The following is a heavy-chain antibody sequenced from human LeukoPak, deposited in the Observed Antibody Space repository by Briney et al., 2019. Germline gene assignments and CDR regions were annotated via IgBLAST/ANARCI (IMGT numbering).Heavy chain of an antibody. CDR2: IYSGGST. CDR1: GFTFSSNY. Sequence: PGGSLRLSCAASGFTFSSNYMSWVRQAPGKGLEWVSVIYSGGSTYYSDSVKGRFTISRHNSKNTLYLQMNSLRAEDTAVYYCASTYYYGSGSYYNEPNYYYGMDVWGQGTTVTVSS. CDR3: ASTYYYGSGSYYNEPNYYYGMDV. J-gene: IGHJ6*02. D-gene: IGHD3-10*01. V-gene: IGHV3-53*04.